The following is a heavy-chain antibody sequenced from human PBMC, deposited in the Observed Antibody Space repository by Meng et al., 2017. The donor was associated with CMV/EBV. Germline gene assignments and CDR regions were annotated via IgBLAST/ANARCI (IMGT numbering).Heavy chain of an antibody. J-gene: IGHJ6*02. CDR2: IDWDDGK. CDR3: ARDCGYSYGYYYYGMDV. D-gene: IGHD5-18*01. Sequence: SGPTLVKPTQTLTLTCTFSGFSLSTSAMRVSWIRQPPGKALEWLARIDWDDGKFYSTSLKTRLTISKDTSKNQVVLTMTNMDPVDTATYYCARDCGYSYGYYYYGMDVWGQGTTVTVSS. CDR1: GFSLSTSAMR. V-gene: IGHV2-70D*14.